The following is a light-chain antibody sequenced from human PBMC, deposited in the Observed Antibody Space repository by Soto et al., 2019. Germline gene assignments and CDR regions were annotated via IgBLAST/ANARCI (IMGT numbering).Light chain of an antibody. CDR2: GAS. J-gene: IGKJ5*01. CDR1: QSVSSN. CDR3: QQYNNWPLT. V-gene: IGKV3-15*01. Sequence: EIVMTQSPATLSVSPGERVSLSCRASQSVSSNLGWYQQKPGQAPRLLIYGASTRATGIPARFSGVGSGTEFTLTISSLQSEDFAVYYCQQYNNWPLTFGQGTRLEIK.